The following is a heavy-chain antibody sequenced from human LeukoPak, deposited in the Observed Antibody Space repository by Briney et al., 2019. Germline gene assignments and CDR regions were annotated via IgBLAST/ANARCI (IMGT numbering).Heavy chain of an antibody. CDR3: ARDGYSYGYVWVDAFDI. Sequence: NPSETLSLTCTVSGGSIISSSYYWGWIRQPPGKGLEWIGYIYYSGSTYYNPSLKSRVTISVDTSKNQFSLKLSSVTAADTAVYYCARDGYSYGYVWVDAFDIWGQGTMVTVSS. CDR1: GGSIISSSYY. D-gene: IGHD5-18*01. J-gene: IGHJ3*02. V-gene: IGHV4-39*01. CDR2: IYYSGST.